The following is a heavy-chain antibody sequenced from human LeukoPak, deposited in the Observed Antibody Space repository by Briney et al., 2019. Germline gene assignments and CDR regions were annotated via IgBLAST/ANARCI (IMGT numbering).Heavy chain of an antibody. CDR1: GFTFSSYA. V-gene: IGHV3-23*01. D-gene: IGHD3-22*01. Sequence: GGSLRLSCAASGFTFSSYAMSWVRQAPGKGLEWVSAISGSGGSTYYAGSVKGRFTISRDNSKNTLYLQMNSLRAEDTAVYYCAKDIYDSSGYHYWGQGTLVTVSS. CDR2: ISGSGGST. J-gene: IGHJ4*02. CDR3: AKDIYDSSGYHY.